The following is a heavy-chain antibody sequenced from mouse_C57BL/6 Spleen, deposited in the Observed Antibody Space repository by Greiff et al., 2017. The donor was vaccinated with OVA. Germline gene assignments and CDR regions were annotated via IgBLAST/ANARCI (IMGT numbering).Heavy chain of an antibody. V-gene: IGHV1-15*01. CDR1: GYTFTDYE. Sequence: QVQLQQSGAELVRPGASVTLSCKASGYTFTDYEMHWVKQTPVHGLAWIGAIDPETGGTAYNQKFKGKAILTADKSSSTAYMELRSLTSEDSAVYYCTRGLDYWGQGTTLTVSS. J-gene: IGHJ2*01. CDR3: TRGLDY. CDR2: IDPETGGT.